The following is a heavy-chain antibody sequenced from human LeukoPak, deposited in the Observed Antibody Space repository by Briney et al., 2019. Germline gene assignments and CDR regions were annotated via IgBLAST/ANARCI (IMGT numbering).Heavy chain of an antibody. V-gene: IGHV4-4*02. J-gene: IGHJ4*02. D-gene: IGHD6-25*01. Sequence: SETLSLTCAVSGGSISSSNWWSWVRQPPGKGLEWIGEIYHGGSTNYNPSLKSRVTISVDKSKNQFSLKVSSVTAADTAVCFCARARGPRASDYWGQGTLVTVSS. CDR3: ARARGPRASDY. CDR1: GGSISSSNW. CDR2: IYHGGST.